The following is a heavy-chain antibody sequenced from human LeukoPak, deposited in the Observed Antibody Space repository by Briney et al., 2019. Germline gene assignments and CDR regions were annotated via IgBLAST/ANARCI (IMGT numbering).Heavy chain of an antibody. V-gene: IGHV4-4*08. CDR1: GGSITGHH. Sequence: SETLSLTCTVSGGSITGHHWSRIRQPPGKGLEWIGYIYSSETTNYKSSLKSRVTISADTSKNQFSLKLTSVTAADTAIYYCARRNDFDIWGQGTMVTVSS. J-gene: IGHJ3*02. CDR3: ARRNDFDI. CDR2: IYSSETT.